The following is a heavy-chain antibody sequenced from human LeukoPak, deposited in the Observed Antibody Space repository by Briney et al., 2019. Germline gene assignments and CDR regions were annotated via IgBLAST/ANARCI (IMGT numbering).Heavy chain of an antibody. CDR2: ITTGDGNT. V-gene: IGHV3-23*01. J-gene: IGHJ4*02. D-gene: IGHD7-27*01. Sequence: GGSLRLSCTASGFTFSSYTMTWVRQAPGKGLKWVSTITTGDGNTYYADSVKGRFTVSRDDSKNTLYLQMNSLRAEDTAVYYCAKDGGLWVSAHWGDSWGRGTLVTVSS. CDR3: AKDGGLWVSAHWGDS. CDR1: GFTFSSYT.